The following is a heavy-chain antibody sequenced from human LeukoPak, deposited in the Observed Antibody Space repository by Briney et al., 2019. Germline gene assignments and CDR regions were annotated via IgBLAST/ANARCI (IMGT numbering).Heavy chain of an antibody. Sequence: SETLSLTCSVSGDSVTSSYLSWIRQPPGKGLEWIGYISYTADSNYNPSLKRRVTRSTDTSKNHFALKLSSVTATDTAVYYCATSSHSGSYRAHWGQGTLVTVSS. CDR3: ATSSHSGSYRAH. CDR2: ISYTADS. J-gene: IGHJ4*02. D-gene: IGHD3-10*01. V-gene: IGHV4-59*08. CDR1: GDSVTSSY.